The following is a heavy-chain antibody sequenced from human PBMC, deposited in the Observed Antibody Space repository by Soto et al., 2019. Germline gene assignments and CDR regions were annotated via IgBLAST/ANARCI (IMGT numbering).Heavy chain of an antibody. CDR3: SRSPTSIGYCSGGSCYSIDY. D-gene: IGHD2-15*01. CDR2: ISAYNGHT. CDR1: GYTFTSYG. V-gene: IGHV1-18*01. J-gene: IGHJ4*02. Sequence: QVQLVQSGAEVKKPGASVKVSCKASGYTFTSYGISWVRQAPGQGLEWMGWISAYNGHTNYAQKLQGRVTMTTDTSTSTDYMELRSLRSDDTAVYYCSRSPTSIGYCSGGSCYSIDYWGQGTLVTVSS.